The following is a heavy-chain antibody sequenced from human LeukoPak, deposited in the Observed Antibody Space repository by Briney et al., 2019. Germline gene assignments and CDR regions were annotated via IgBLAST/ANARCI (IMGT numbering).Heavy chain of an antibody. CDR1: GFTFRSSA. J-gene: IGHJ3*02. Sequence: GGSLRLSCAASGFTFRSSAMHWVRQAPGKGLEWVAVISYDGSKKYYADSVKGRFTISRDNSKNTLYLQMNSLRAEDMAVYYCARDNVGARTFDIWGQGTMVTVSS. CDR3: ARDNVGARTFDI. D-gene: IGHD1-26*01. V-gene: IGHV3-30*04. CDR2: ISYDGSKK.